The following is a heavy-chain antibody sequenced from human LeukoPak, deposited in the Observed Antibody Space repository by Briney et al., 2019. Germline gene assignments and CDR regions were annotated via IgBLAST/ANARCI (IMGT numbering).Heavy chain of an antibody. CDR2: IDADTGDT. D-gene: IGHD6-19*01. Sequence: ASVKVSCKASGYTFSAYAIHWVRQAPGQGFEWMGWIDADTGDTRYSQKFQGRVTITRDTYASTAYMELSSLKSEDTAVYYCARGSTSDWPLDHWGQETLVTISS. J-gene: IGHJ4*02. CDR3: ARGSTSDWPLDH. CDR1: GYTFSAYA. V-gene: IGHV1-3*01.